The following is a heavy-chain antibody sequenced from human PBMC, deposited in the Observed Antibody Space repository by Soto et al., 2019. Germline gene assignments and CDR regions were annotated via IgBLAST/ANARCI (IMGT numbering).Heavy chain of an antibody. CDR2: ISGSGGST. D-gene: IGHD3-10*02. J-gene: IGHJ5*02. V-gene: IGHV3-23*01. CDR1: GLNFISYA. Sequence: GVSKRLSCAAAGLNFISYAMSWVRQDPGKGLEWVSAISGSGGSTYYADSVKGRFTISRDDSKNTLYLQMNSLRAQDTAVYYCAKDEDYYVFAENWFDPWGQGTLVTVSA. CDR3: AKDEDYYVFAENWFDP.